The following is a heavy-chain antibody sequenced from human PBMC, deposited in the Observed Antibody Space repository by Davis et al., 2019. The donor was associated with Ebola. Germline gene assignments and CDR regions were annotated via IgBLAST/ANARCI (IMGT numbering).Heavy chain of an antibody. CDR2: INPSGGST. CDR1: GYTFTGYY. V-gene: IGHV1-46*01. CDR3: ARAPVGDYFYYYGMDV. J-gene: IGHJ6*02. Sequence: AASVKVSCKASGYTFTGYYMHWVRQAPGQGLEWMGIINPSGGSTSYAQKFQGRVTMTRDKSTSTAYMELSSLTSEDTAVYYCARAPVGDYFYYYGMDVWGQGTTVTVSS. D-gene: IGHD1-26*01.